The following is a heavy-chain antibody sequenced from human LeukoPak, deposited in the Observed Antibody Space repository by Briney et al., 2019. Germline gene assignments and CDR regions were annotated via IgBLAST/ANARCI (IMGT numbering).Heavy chain of an antibody. CDR1: GGSFSGYY. V-gene: IGHV4-34*01. CDR2: INHSGST. CDR3: ASKRYFDY. Sequence: SETLSLTCAVYGGSFSGYYWSWIRQPPGKGLEWIGEINHSGSTNYNPSLKSRVTISVDTSKNQFSLKLSSVTAADTAVYYCASKRYFDYWGQGTLVTVSS. J-gene: IGHJ4*02.